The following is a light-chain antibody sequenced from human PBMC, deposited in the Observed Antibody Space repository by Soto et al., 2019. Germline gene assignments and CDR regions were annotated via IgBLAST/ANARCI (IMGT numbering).Light chain of an antibody. V-gene: IGKV1-39*01. Sequence: DIQMTQSPSSLSASVGDRVTITCRASQSISSYLNWYQQKPGKAPKLLVHAASNLESGVPSRFSGSGSGTDFTLTISSLQPEDSATYYCQQSYSIPVTFGQGTKVDIK. CDR1: QSISSY. J-gene: IGKJ1*01. CDR2: AAS. CDR3: QQSYSIPVT.